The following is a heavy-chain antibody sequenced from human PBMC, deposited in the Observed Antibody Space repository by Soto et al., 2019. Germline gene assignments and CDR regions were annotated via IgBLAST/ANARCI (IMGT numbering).Heavy chain of an antibody. CDR2: INHSGST. V-gene: IGHV4-34*01. D-gene: IGHD6-13*01. J-gene: IGHJ5*02. CDR1: GGSFSGYY. CDR3: ARVRAAAGTRDWFDP. Sequence: TSETLSLTCAVYGGSFSGYYWSWIRQPPGKGLEWIGEINHSGSTNYNPSLKSRVTISVDTSKNQFSLKLSPVTAADTAVYYCARVRAAAGTRDWFDPWGQGTLVTVSS.